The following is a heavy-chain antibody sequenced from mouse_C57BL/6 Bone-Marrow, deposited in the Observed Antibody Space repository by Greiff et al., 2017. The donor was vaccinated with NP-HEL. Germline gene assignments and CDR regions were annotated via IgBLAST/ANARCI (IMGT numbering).Heavy chain of an antibody. Sequence: QVQLQQPGAELVMPGASVKLSCKASGYTFTSYWMHWVKQRPGQGLEWIGEIDPSDSYTNYNQKFKGKSTLTVDKSSSTAYMQLSSLTSEDSAVYYCARARMISYAMDYWGQGTAVTVSS. V-gene: IGHV1-69*01. CDR1: GYTFTSYW. CDR3: ARARMISYAMDY. J-gene: IGHJ4*01. D-gene: IGHD2-4*01. CDR2: IDPSDSYT.